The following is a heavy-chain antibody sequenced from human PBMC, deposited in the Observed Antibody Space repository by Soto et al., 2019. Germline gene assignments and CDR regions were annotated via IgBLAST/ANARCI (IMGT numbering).Heavy chain of an antibody. D-gene: IGHD3-3*01. V-gene: IGHV1-18*01. CDR3: ARDAPYDDYWSGVMELNYYGMDV. Sequence: QVQLVQSGGEVKKPGASVKVSCKASGYTFSNYAISWVRQAPGQGLEWMGWITAHNGNTKYAQKFQARVTMTTDTSTSTASMEPRSLTSDDTAAYYCARDAPYDDYWSGVMELNYYGMDVWGQGTTVTVSS. CDR1: GYTFSNYA. J-gene: IGHJ6*02. CDR2: ITAHNGNT.